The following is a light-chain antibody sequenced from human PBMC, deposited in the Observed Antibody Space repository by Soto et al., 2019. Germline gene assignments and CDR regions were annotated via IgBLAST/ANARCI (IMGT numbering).Light chain of an antibody. J-gene: IGLJ2*01. CDR1: SSDVGAYSS. V-gene: IGLV2-14*01. CDR3: CLYKNDSPLV. Sequence: QSVLTQPASVSGSPGQSITISCTGTSSDVGAYSSVSWYQQYPGKAPKLMIYDVSNRPSGVSNRFSGSKSGNTASLTISGLQAEDEDDYYCCLYKNDSPLVFGGGTKLTVL. CDR2: DVS.